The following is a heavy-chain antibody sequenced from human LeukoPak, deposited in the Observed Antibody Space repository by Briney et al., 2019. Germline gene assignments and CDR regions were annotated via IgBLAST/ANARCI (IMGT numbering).Heavy chain of an antibody. Sequence: ASVTVSCTASGYTFTSYGISWVRQAPGQGLEWMVWISAYNGNTNYAQKLQGRVTMTTDTSTSTAYMELRSLRSDDTAVYYCARDHLPYYYDSSGYQGFDPWGQGTLVTVSS. J-gene: IGHJ5*02. CDR1: GYTFTSYG. V-gene: IGHV1-18*01. D-gene: IGHD3-22*01. CDR2: ISAYNGNT. CDR3: ARDHLPYYYDSSGYQGFDP.